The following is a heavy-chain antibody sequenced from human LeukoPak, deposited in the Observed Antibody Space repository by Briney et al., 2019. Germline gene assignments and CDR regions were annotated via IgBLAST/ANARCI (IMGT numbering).Heavy chain of an antibody. J-gene: IGHJ3*02. Sequence: SVKVSCKASGGTFSSYAISWVRQAPGQGLHWMGGIIPIFGTANYAQKFKGRVTITADKSTSTDYMELSSLRSEDTAVYYCARDGGLYGGGAFDIWGQGTMVTVSS. V-gene: IGHV1-69*06. CDR2: IIPIFGTA. CDR1: GGTFSSYA. D-gene: IGHD4-23*01. CDR3: ARDGGLYGGGAFDI.